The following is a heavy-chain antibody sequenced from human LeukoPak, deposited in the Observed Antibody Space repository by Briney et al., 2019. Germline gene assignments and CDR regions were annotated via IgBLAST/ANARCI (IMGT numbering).Heavy chain of an antibody. CDR3: ARSNVLTGYFTRKVGFDF. CDR1: GGSISSSSYY. Sequence: SETLSLTCTVSGGSISSSSYYWGWLRQPPGKGLEWIGSIYYSGNTYYNLSLKSRVTMSVDTSKNNFSLSLSSVTAADTAVYYCARSNVLTGYFTRKVGFDFWGQGTLVTVSS. D-gene: IGHD3-9*01. J-gene: IGHJ4*02. CDR2: IYYSGNT. V-gene: IGHV4-39*02.